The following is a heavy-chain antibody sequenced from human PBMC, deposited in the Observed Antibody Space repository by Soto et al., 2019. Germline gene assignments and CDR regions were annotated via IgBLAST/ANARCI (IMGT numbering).Heavy chain of an antibody. CDR1: GFTFSDHY. D-gene: IGHD4-17*01. J-gene: IGHJ5*01. CDR3: VRAQYGGNRWFDS. V-gene: IGHV3-72*01. Sequence: EVPLVESGGGLVQPGGSLRLSCAASGFTFSDHYMDWVRQAPGKGLEWVGRIRNKANSYTTEYAASVKGRFAVSRDDSKNSFYLQMNSLKTEDTAVYYCVRAQYGGNRWFDSWGRGTLVTVSS. CDR2: IRNKANSYTT.